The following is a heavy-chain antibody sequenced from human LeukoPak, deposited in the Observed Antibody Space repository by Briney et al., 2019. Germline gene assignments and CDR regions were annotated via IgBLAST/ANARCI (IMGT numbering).Heavy chain of an antibody. D-gene: IGHD2/OR15-2a*01. CDR2: IKQDGSEK. V-gene: IGHV3-7*01. J-gene: IGHJ5*02. CDR1: GFTFSGYW. CDR3: ARGKTSQNIVTRKTYNWFDP. Sequence: GGSLRLSCAASGFTFSGYWMSWVRQAPGKGLKWVANIKQDGSEKYYVDSVKGRFTISRDNAKNSLYLQMKSLRAEDTAVYYCARGKTSQNIVTRKTYNWFDPWGQGTLVTVSS.